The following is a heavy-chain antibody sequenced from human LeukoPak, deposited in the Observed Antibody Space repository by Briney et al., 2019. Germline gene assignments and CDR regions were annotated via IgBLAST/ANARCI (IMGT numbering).Heavy chain of an antibody. CDR1: GRSISSSSYY. Sequence: SETLSLTCTVSGRSISSSSYYWGWIRQPPGKGLEWIGSIYSSGSTYYNPSLKSRVTISIDTSKNQVSLKLSSVTAADTAVYCCARHGVTSSGYYWDWGQGTLVTVSS. CDR3: ARHGVTSSGYYWD. D-gene: IGHD3-3*01. J-gene: IGHJ4*02. CDR2: IYSSGST. V-gene: IGHV4-39*01.